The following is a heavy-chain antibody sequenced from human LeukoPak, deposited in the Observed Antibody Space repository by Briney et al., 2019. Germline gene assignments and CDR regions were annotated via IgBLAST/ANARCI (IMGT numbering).Heavy chain of an antibody. CDR3: AKGEGLGMIVVVITLFDY. V-gene: IGHV3-23*01. D-gene: IGHD3-22*01. CDR2: ISGSGGSI. CDR1: GFTVSSNY. J-gene: IGHJ4*02. Sequence: GGSLRLSCAASGFTVSSNYMSWVRQAPGKGLEWVSTISGSGGSIYYADSVKGRFTISRDNSKNTLYLQMNSLRAEDTAVYYCAKGEGLGMIVVVITLFDYWGQGTLATVSS.